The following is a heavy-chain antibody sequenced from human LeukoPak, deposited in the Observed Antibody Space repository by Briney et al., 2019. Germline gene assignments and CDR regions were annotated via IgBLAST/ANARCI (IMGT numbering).Heavy chain of an antibody. CDR1: GFTFSSYA. Sequence: GGSLRLTCAASGFTFSSYAMSWVRQAPGEGLEGVSAISGSGGSTYYADSVKGRFTISRDNSKNTLYLQMNSLRAGDTAVYYCAKDPWYYYDSSGYYRDCYYGMDVWGQGTTVTVSS. D-gene: IGHD3-22*01. CDR3: AKDPWYYYDSSGYYRDCYYGMDV. V-gene: IGHV3-23*01. CDR2: ISGSGGST. J-gene: IGHJ6*02.